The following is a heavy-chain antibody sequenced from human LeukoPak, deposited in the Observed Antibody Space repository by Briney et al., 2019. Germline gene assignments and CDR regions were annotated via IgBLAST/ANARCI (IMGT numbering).Heavy chain of an antibody. CDR1: GFTFSSYA. CDR3: ARGGEGTEEAFDI. CDR2: ISSSGSTI. Sequence: GGSLRLSCAASGFTFSSYAMSWVRQAPGKGLEWVSYISSSGSTIYYADSVKGRFTISRDNAKNSLYLQMNSLRAEDTAVYYCARGGEGTEEAFDIWGQGTMVTVSS. V-gene: IGHV3-48*04. J-gene: IGHJ3*02. D-gene: IGHD3-16*01.